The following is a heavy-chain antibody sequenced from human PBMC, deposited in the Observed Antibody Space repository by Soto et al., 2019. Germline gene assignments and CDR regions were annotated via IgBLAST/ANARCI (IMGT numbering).Heavy chain of an antibody. D-gene: IGHD1-20*01. V-gene: IGHV4-34*01. Sequence: SETLSLTCAVYGGSFSGYYWSWIRQPPGRGLEWIGEINHSGSTNYNPSLKSRVTISVDTSKNQFSLKLSSVTAADTAVYYCARGPSLGIPGTLYGMDVWGQGTTVTVSS. CDR2: INHSGST. J-gene: IGHJ6*02. CDR3: ARGPSLGIPGTLYGMDV. CDR1: GGSFSGYY.